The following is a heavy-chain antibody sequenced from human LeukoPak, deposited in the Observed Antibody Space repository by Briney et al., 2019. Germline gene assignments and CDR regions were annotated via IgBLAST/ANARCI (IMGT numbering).Heavy chain of an antibody. D-gene: IGHD2-15*01. J-gene: IGHJ4*02. CDR3: ARHYCSGGSCYRGELDY. CDR1: GFTFSSYW. Sequence: GGSLRLSCAAAGFTFSSYWMSRVRQAPGKGLEWVANIKQDGSEKYYVDSVKGRFTISRDNAKNTLYLQMNSLRAEDTAVYYCARHYCSGGSCYRGELDYWGQGTLVTVSS. CDR2: IKQDGSEK. V-gene: IGHV3-7*01.